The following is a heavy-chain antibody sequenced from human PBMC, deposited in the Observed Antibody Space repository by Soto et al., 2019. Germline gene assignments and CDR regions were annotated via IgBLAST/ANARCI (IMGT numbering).Heavy chain of an antibody. J-gene: IGHJ5*02. Sequence: SEILSLTCTVSGGSISSGGYYWSWIRQHPGKGLEWIGYIYYSGSTYYNPSLKSRVTISVDTSKNQFSLKLSSVTAADTAVYYCARERVDGNWFDPWGQGTLVTVSS. CDR2: IYYSGST. CDR1: GGSISSGGYY. CDR3: ARERVDGNWFDP. D-gene: IGHD3-9*01. V-gene: IGHV4-31*03.